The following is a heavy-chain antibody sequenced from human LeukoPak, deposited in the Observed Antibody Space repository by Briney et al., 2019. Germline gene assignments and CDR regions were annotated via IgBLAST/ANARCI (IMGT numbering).Heavy chain of an antibody. CDR2: IHPNTGDT. V-gene: IGHV1-2*02. CDR3: TREDY. Sequence: ASVKVSCKASGYTFTGYYLLWVRQAPGQGLEWMGWIHPNTGDTTYAQKFQGRVTMTRDTSISTAYMELSRLTSDDTAIYYCTREDYWAQGTLVTVSS. J-gene: IGHJ4*02. CDR1: GYTFTGYY.